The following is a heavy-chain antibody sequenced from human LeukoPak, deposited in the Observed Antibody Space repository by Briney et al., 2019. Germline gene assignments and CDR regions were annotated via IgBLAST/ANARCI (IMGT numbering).Heavy chain of an antibody. Sequence: ASVKVSCKASGATFSIYAISWVRHPPGQGLEWMGRIIPIFGTANYAQKFQGRVTITADKSTSTAYMELSSLRSEDTAVYYCARLRFGESLDYWGQGTLVSVSS. J-gene: IGHJ4*02. CDR1: GATFSIYA. V-gene: IGHV1-69*06. D-gene: IGHD3-10*01. CDR2: IIPIFGTA. CDR3: ARLRFGESLDY.